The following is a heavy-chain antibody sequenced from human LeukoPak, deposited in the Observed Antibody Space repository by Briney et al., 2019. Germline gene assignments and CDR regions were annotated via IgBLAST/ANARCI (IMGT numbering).Heavy chain of an antibody. CDR3: ARGPSLVAAAGLSENWFDR. Sequence: PWETLSLTCAVYGGSFSGYYWSWIRQPPGKGLEWSGKINHSGSTNYNPSLKRRVTISVDTSKNQFSLKLSSVTAADTAVYYCARGPSLVAAAGLSENWFDRWGQGTLVTVSS. J-gene: IGHJ5*02. D-gene: IGHD6-13*01. CDR2: INHSGST. CDR1: GGSFSGYY. V-gene: IGHV4-34*01.